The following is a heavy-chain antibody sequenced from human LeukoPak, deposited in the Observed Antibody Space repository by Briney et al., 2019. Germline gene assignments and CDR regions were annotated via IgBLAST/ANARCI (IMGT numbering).Heavy chain of an antibody. CDR3: TSRALSGTYYVYYFDY. D-gene: IGHD1-26*01. CDR2: ISSSSSYT. CDR1: GFTFSDYY. V-gene: IGHV3-11*06. Sequence: GGSLRLSCAASGFTFSDYYMSWIRQAPGKGLEWVSYISSSSSYTNYADSVKGRFTISRDNAKNTLYLQMNSLRAEDTALYYCTSRALSGTYYVYYFDYWGQGTLVTVSS. J-gene: IGHJ4*02.